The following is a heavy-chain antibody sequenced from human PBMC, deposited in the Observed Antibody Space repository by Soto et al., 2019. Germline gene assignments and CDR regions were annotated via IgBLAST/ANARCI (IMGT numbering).Heavy chain of an antibody. Sequence: GASVKVSCKASGYTFTSYAMHWVRQAPGQRLEWMGWINAGNGNTKYSQKFQGRVTITRDTSASTAYMELSSLRSEDTAVYYCARVGGYEYYSYYGMDVWGQGTTVTVSS. CDR2: INAGNGNT. D-gene: IGHD5-12*01. V-gene: IGHV1-3*01. CDR1: GYTFTSYA. CDR3: ARVGGYEYYSYYGMDV. J-gene: IGHJ6*02.